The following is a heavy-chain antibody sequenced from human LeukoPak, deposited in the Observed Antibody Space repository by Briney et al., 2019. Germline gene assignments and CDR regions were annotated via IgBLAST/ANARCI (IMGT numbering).Heavy chain of an antibody. Sequence: GASVKVSCKVSGYTLTEISMHWVRQAPGQGLEWMGWINTNTGNPTYAQGFTGRFVFSLDTSVSTAYLQISSLKAEDTAVYYCARDSGWYYYDSSGYYVDYWGQGTLVTVSS. J-gene: IGHJ4*02. D-gene: IGHD3-22*01. CDR3: ARDSGWYYYDSSGYYVDY. V-gene: IGHV7-4-1*02. CDR1: GYTLTEIS. CDR2: INTNTGNP.